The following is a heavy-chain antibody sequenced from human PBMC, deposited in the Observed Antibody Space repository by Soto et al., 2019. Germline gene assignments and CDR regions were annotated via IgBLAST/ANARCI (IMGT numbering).Heavy chain of an antibody. J-gene: IGHJ4*02. CDR2: ISGSGGST. Sequence: GGSLRLSCEASGFTFSGYRMSWVRQAPGKGLEWVSAISGSGGSTYYADSVKGRFTISRDNSKNTLYLQMNSLRAEDTAVYYCAKWPGQTVFDYWGQGTLVTVSS. CDR3: AKWPGQTVFDY. CDR1: GFTFSGYR. V-gene: IGHV3-23*01.